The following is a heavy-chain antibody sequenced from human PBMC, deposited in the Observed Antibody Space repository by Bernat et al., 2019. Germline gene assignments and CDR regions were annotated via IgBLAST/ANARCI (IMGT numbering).Heavy chain of an antibody. D-gene: IGHD3-9*01. J-gene: IGHJ4*02. CDR2: INSDGSST. V-gene: IGHV3-74*01. CDR1: GFTFSSYW. CDR3: ARDHFDWLPYYFDY. Sequence: EVQLVESGGGLVQPGGSLRLSCAASGFTFSSYWMQWVRQAPGKGLVWVSRINSDGSSTSYADSVKGRFTISRDNAKNTLYLQMNSLRAEDTAVYYCARDHFDWLPYYFDYWGQGTLVTVSS.